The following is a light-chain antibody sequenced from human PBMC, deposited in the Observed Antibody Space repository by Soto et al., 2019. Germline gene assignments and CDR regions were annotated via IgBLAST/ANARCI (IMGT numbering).Light chain of an antibody. CDR1: QSGSSSY. CDR3: QQYGSSPPYT. CDR2: GAS. V-gene: IGKV3-20*01. J-gene: IGKJ2*01. Sequence: ENVLTQSPGTLSLSPGERATLSCRASQSGSSSYLAWYQQKPGQAPRLLIYGASSRATGIPDRFRGSGSGTDFPLTISRLEAEEFAVYCCQQYGSSPPYTFGQWTKLEIK.